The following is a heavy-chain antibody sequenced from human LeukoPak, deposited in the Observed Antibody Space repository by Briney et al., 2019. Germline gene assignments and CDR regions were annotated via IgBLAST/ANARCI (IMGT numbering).Heavy chain of an antibody. CDR2: IYYSGNT. Sequence: SETLSLTCTVSGGSVSSSSYYWGWIRQPPGKGLEWIGSIYYSGNTYYNRSLKSRVTISVDTSKNHFSLKLSSVTAADTAVYYCARVSIAAAGLPPLPTFDYWGQGTLVTVSA. CDR1: GGSVSSSSYY. J-gene: IGHJ4*02. D-gene: IGHD6-13*01. CDR3: ARVSIAAAGLPPLPTFDY. V-gene: IGHV4-39*02.